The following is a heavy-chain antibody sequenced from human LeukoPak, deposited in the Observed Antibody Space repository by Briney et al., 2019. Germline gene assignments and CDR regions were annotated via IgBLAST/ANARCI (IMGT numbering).Heavy chain of an antibody. CDR3: AKDPRPLIAPAGPALWTSFVDY. V-gene: IGHV3-30*18. J-gene: IGHJ4*02. Sequence: GGSLRLSCAASVFTFSSYGMHGVRQAPGKGREGGAVISYDGSNTYYADSVKGRFTISRDNCKNTLYLQMNSLRAEDTAVYHCAKDPRPLIAPAGPALWTSFVDYWGQGTLVTVSS. D-gene: IGHD6-13*01. CDR1: VFTFSSYG. CDR2: ISYDGSNT.